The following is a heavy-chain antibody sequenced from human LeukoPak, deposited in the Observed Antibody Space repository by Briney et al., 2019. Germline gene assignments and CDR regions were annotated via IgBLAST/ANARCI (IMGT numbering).Heavy chain of an antibody. CDR2: IYYSGST. D-gene: IGHD2-15*01. CDR3: ASGSPYGVIDY. V-gene: IGHV4-59*12. Sequence: PSETLSLTCTVSGGSISSYYWSWIRQPPGKGLEWIGYIYYSGSTNYNPSLKSRVTISVDTSKNQFSLKLSSVTAADTAVYYCASGSPYGVIDYWGQGTLVTVSS. CDR1: GGSISSYY. J-gene: IGHJ4*02.